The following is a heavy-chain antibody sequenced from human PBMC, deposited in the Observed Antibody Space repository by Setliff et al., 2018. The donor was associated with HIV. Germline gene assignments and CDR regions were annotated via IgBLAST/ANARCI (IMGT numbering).Heavy chain of an antibody. D-gene: IGHD1-26*01. CDR3: AKPLTQWGVSPYHYAVDV. CDR2: ITSGGST. CDR1: GFTFTNYA. J-gene: IGHJ6*02. V-gene: IGHV3-23*01. Sequence: PGGSLRLSCAASGFTFTNYAMNWVRQAPGKGLEWVSIITSGGSTYYADSVKGRFTISTDNSKNTLYLQMNSLRAEDTAVYYCAKPLTQWGVSPYHYAVDVWGQGTTVTVSS.